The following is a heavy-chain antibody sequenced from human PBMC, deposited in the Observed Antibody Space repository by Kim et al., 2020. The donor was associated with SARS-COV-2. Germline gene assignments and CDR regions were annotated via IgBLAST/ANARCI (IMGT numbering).Heavy chain of an antibody. V-gene: IGHV4-59*01. Sequence: SRVTISVDTSKNQFSLKLSSVTAADTAVYYCARVSSLQPLYYYYGMDVWGQGTTVTVSS. J-gene: IGHJ6*02. D-gene: IGHD6-13*01. CDR3: ARVSSLQPLYYYYGMDV.